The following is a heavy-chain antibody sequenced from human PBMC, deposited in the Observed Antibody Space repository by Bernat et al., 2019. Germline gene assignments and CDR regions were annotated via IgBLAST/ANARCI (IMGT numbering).Heavy chain of an antibody. CDR3: ARWGWEVGYYYMDV. V-gene: IGHV3-21*01. CDR2: ISSSSSYI. D-gene: IGHD1-26*01. CDR1: GFTFSSYS. J-gene: IGHJ6*03. Sequence: EVQLVESGGGLVKPGGSLRLSCAASGFTFSSYSMNWVRQAPGKGLEWVSSISSSSSYIYYADSVKGRFTISRDNAKNSLYLQMNSLRAEDTAVYYCARWGWEVGYYYMDVWGKGTTVTVSS.